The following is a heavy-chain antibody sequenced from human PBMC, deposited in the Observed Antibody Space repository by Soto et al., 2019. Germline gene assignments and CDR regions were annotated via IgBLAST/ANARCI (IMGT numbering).Heavy chain of an antibody. V-gene: IGHV3-15*01. D-gene: IGHD3-22*01. Sequence: EVQLVESGGGLVKPGGSLRLSCAASGFTFDNAWMSWFRQAPGKGLEWVGRIKSKTHGGTTEYAAAVKGRFTISRDDSNNTLYLQMKSLKTEDTAVYSWATLHGLVVPGTFACWGQGTLVTVSS. J-gene: IGHJ4*02. CDR2: IKSKTHGGTT. CDR3: ATLHGLVVPGTFAC. CDR1: GFTFDNAW.